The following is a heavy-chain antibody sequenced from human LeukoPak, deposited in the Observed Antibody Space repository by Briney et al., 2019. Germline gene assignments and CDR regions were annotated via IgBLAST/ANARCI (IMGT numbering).Heavy chain of an antibody. V-gene: IGHV3-7*04. J-gene: IGHJ4*02. CDR1: GFTFAPYW. D-gene: IGHD3-3*01. Sequence: PEGSLRLSCAASGFTFAPYWMTWVRQAPGKGLEYVATMNRDGSEKYYVDSVKGRFTISRDNSKNSLYLQMDSLRAEDTAVYYCARGIEEWLYLYYWGQGALVTVAS. CDR2: MNRDGSEK. CDR3: ARGIEEWLYLYY.